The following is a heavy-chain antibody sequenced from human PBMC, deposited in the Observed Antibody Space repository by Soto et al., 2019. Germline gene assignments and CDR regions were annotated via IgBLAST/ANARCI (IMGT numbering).Heavy chain of an antibody. D-gene: IGHD4-17*01. J-gene: IGHJ4*02. CDR3: ARSDYDYGDAKGFDY. CDR1: GGSISSSSYY. V-gene: IGHV4-39*01. Sequence: QLQLQESGPGLVKPSETLSLTCTVSGGSISSSSYYWGWIRQPPGKGLEWIGSIYYSGSTYYNPSLTRRVPISVHTSKNQFSLKLSSVTAADTAVYYCARSDYDYGDAKGFDYWGQGTLVTVSS. CDR2: IYYSGST.